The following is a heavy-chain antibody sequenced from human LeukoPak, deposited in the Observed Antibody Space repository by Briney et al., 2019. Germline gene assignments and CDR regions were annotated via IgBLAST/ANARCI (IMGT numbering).Heavy chain of an antibody. D-gene: IGHD6-13*01. J-gene: IGHJ4*02. CDR1: GYSISSGYY. CDR2: IYHSGST. Sequence: SETLSLTCAASGYSISSGYYCGWIRQPPEKGLEWIGSIYHSGSTYYNPSLKSRVTISVDTSKNQFSLKLSSVTAADTAVYYCARRPGGGSSWYNYWGQGTLVTVSS. CDR3: ARRPGGGSSWYNY. V-gene: IGHV4-38-2*01.